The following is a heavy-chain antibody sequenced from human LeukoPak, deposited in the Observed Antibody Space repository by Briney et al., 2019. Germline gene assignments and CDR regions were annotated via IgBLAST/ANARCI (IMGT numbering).Heavy chain of an antibody. Sequence: SETLSLTCAVSGYSISSGYYWGWIRQPPGKGLEWIGSIYHSGSTYYNPSLKSRVTISVDTSKNQFSLKLSSVTAADTAVYYCARRMPIRNFQHWGQGTLVTVSS. CDR1: GYSISSGYY. CDR2: IYHSGST. D-gene: IGHD2-2*01. J-gene: IGHJ1*01. CDR3: ARRMPIRNFQH. V-gene: IGHV4-38-2*01.